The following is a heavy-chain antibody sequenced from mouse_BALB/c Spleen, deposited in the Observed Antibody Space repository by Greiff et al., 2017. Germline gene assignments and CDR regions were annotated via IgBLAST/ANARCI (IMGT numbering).Heavy chain of an antibody. CDR2: INPDNGGT. CDR1: GYTFTDYN. D-gene: IGHD3-2*01. V-gene: IGHV1-18*01. J-gene: IGHJ4*01. Sequence: VQLVESGPELVKPGASVKISCKTSGYTFTDYNMNWVKQSHGKSLEWIGGINPDNGGTSYNQKFKGKATLTVDKSSSTAYMELRSLTSEDSAVYYCAQTDRDAMDYWGQGTSVTVSS. CDR3: AQTDRDAMDY.